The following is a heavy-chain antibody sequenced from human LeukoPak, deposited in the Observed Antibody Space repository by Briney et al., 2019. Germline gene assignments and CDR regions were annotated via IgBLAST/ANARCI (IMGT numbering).Heavy chain of an antibody. CDR2: IYYSGST. V-gene: IGHV4-39*07. J-gene: IGHJ4*02. CDR1: GGSISSTSFY. CDR3: ARDPVRYGSGTY. D-gene: IGHD3-10*01. Sequence: PSETLSLTCTVSGGSISSTSFYWGWIRQPPGKGLEWIGSIYYSGSTYYNPSLKSRVTISVDTSKNQFSLKLSSVTAADTAVYYCARDPVRYGSGTYWGQGTLVTVSS.